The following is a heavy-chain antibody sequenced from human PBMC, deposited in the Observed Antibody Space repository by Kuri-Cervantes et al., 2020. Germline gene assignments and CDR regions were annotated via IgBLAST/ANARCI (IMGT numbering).Heavy chain of an antibody. CDR2: ITSSGSTI. Sequence: GESLKISCAASGFIFSDYYMSWIRQTPGKGLEWVSYITSSGSTIYYADSVKGRFTISRDNAKNSLYLQMNSLRAEDTAVYYCVGGFGDLRWFDPWGQGTLVTVSS. V-gene: IGHV3-11*04. CDR3: VGGFGDLRWFDP. CDR1: GFIFSDYY. J-gene: IGHJ5*02. D-gene: IGHD3-10*01.